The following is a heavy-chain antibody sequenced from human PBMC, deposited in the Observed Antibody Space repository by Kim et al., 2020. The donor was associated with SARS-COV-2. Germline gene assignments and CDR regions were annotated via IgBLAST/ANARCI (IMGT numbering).Heavy chain of an antibody. CDR2: ISSNGGST. CDR3: AKSSGSYYFDAFDI. CDR1: GFTFSSYA. V-gene: IGHV3-64*02. D-gene: IGHD3-10*01. Sequence: GGSLRLSCAASGFTFSSYAMHWVRQAPGKGLEYVSAISSNGGSTYYADSVKGRFTISRDNSKNTLYLQMGSLRAEDMAVYYCAKSSGSYYFDAFDIWGQGTMVTVSS. J-gene: IGHJ3*02.